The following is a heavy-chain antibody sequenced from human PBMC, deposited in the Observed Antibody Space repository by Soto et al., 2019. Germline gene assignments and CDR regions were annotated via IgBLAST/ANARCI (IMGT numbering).Heavy chain of an antibody. D-gene: IGHD6-6*01. V-gene: IGHV1-18*01. CDR2: ISAYNGNT. Sequence: GASVKVSCKASGYTFTSYGISWVRQAPGQGLEWMGWISAYNGNTNYAQKLQGRVTMTTDTSTSTAYMELRSLRSDDTAVYYCAIPAARPVWVDAFDIWGQGTMVTVSS. CDR1: GYTFTSYG. CDR3: AIPAARPVWVDAFDI. J-gene: IGHJ3*02.